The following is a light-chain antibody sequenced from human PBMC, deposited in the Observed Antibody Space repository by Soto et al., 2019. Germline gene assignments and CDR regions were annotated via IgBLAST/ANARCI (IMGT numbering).Light chain of an antibody. CDR3: SSYTSSSTLGV. V-gene: IGLV2-14*01. CDR2: EVS. CDR1: SSDVGGYNY. Sequence: QSALTQPASVSGSPGQSITISCTGTSSDVGGYNYVSWYQQHPGKAPKLMIYEVSNRPSGVSKRFSGSKSGNTASLTISGLQAEDEADYYCSSYTSSSTLGVFGGWTKLTVL. J-gene: IGLJ2*01.